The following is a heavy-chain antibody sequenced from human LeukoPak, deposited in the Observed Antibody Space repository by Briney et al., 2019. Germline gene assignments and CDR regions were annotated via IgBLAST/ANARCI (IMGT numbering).Heavy chain of an antibody. CDR2: ISSSSSYI. Sequence: GGSLRLSCAASGFTFSSYSMNWVRQAPGGGLEWVSSISSSSSYIYYADSVKGRFTISRGNAKNSLYLQMNSLRAEDTAVYYCARDPQDDYGDYVLDYWGQGTLVTVSS. J-gene: IGHJ4*02. CDR3: ARDPQDDYGDYVLDY. D-gene: IGHD4-17*01. V-gene: IGHV3-21*01. CDR1: GFTFSSYS.